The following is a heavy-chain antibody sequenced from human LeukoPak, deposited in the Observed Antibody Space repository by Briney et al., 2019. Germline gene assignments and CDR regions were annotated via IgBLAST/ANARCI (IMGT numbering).Heavy chain of an antibody. CDR1: GFTFSSHV. J-gene: IGHJ4*02. D-gene: IGHD6-13*01. Sequence: GGSLRLSCVGSGFTFSSHVMSWVRQAPGKGLEWVSVIYSGGSTYYADSVRGRFTISRDNSKNTLYLQMNSLRAEDTAVYYCARGVYIAAAQYGYWGQGTLVTVSS. CDR2: IYSGGST. CDR3: ARGVYIAAAQYGY. V-gene: IGHV3-53*01.